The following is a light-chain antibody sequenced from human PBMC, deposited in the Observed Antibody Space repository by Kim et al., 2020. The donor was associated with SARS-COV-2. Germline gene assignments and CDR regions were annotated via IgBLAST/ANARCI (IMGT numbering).Light chain of an antibody. CDR2: GKN. V-gene: IGLV3-19*01. CDR3: TSRDSSGNHLV. CDR1: SLRSYY. J-gene: IGLJ2*01. Sequence: GQTIRMTSKGDSLRSYYASWYQQESGQAPVVVIHGKNNRPSGIPDRFSGSTSGNTASLTIAGAQAEDEADYYCTSRDSSGNHLVFGGGTQLTVL.